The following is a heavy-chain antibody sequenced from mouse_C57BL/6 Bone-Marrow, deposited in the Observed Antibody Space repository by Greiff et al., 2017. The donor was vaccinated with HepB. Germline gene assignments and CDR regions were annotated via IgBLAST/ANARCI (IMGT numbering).Heavy chain of an antibody. CDR1: GYTFTSYW. D-gene: IGHD1-1*01. J-gene: IGHJ4*01. V-gene: IGHV1-72*01. CDR2: IDPNSGGT. Sequence: QVQLQQPGAELVKPGASVKLSCKASGYTFTSYWMHWVKQRPERGLGWIGRIDPNSGGTKYNEKFKSKATLTVDQPSSTAYMQLSSLTSEDSAVYYWARGGPFIPRAMDYWGQGTSVTVSS. CDR3: ARGGPFIPRAMDY.